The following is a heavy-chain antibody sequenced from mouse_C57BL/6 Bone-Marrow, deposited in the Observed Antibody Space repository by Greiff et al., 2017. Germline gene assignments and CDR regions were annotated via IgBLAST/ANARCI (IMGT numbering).Heavy chain of an antibody. Sequence: VPLQQSGPELVKPGASVQIFCKASGYSFTDYNMNWVKQSNGKSLEWIGVINPNYGTTSYNQKFKGKATLTVDQSSSTAYMQLNSLTSEESAVYYCARGYEYDYAMDYWGQGTSVTVSS. D-gene: IGHD2-4*01. J-gene: IGHJ4*01. V-gene: IGHV1-39*01. CDR3: ARGYEYDYAMDY. CDR1: GYSFTDYN. CDR2: INPNYGTT.